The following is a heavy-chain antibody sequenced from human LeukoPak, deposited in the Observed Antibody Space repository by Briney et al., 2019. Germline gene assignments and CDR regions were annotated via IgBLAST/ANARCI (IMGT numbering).Heavy chain of an antibody. CDR3: ARDSASGSFDY. D-gene: IGHD1-26*01. Sequence: AGGSLRLSCAASGFTFSSYSVSWVRQAPGKGLEWVSSISSSSSYIYYADSVKGRFTISRDNAENSLYLQMNSLRAEDTAVYYCARDSASGSFDYWGQGTLVTVSS. CDR1: GFTFSSYS. V-gene: IGHV3-21*01. J-gene: IGHJ4*02. CDR2: ISSSSSYI.